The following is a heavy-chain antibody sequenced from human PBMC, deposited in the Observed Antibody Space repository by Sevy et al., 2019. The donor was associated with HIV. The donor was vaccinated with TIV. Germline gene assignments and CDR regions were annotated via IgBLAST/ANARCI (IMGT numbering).Heavy chain of an antibody. D-gene: IGHD6-19*01. CDR1: GFIVSSNY. CDR3: ARVGVISSGWFYFDY. CDR2: IYSAGPT. V-gene: IGHV3-53*01. Sequence: GGSLRLSCVASGFIVSSNYMSWVRQAPGKGLEWVSVIYSAGPTYNADSVKGRFTISRDNSKNTLYLQMNSLRADDTAVYYCARVGVISSGWFYFDYWGQGALVTVSS. J-gene: IGHJ4*02.